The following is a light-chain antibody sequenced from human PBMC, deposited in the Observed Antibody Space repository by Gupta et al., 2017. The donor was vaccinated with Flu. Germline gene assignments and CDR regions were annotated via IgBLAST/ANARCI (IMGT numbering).Light chain of an antibody. CDR3: QQYNNGPPLT. CDR2: GAS. Sequence: EIVLTQSPTLLSVSPGVRVTLSCRASHSIITNLAWYQQRPGLPPRLLVYGASTRATGVPARFSGSGSGKEFTLTISSLQSEDSAIYYCQQYNNGPPLTFGGGAKVEIK. J-gene: IGKJ4*01. V-gene: IGKV3-15*01. CDR1: HSIITN.